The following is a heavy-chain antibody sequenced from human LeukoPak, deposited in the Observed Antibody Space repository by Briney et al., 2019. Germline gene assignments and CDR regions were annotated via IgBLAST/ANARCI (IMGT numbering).Heavy chain of an antibody. D-gene: IGHD3-10*01. Sequence: PSQTLSLTCTVSGGSISSGDYYWSWIRQPPGKGLEWIGYIYYSGSTYYNPSLKSRVTISVDTSKNQFSLKLSSVTAADTAVYYCARARRVLLWFGELLGAFDIWGQGTMVTVSS. J-gene: IGHJ3*02. CDR2: IYYSGST. CDR1: GGSISSGDYY. CDR3: ARARRVLLWFGELLGAFDI. V-gene: IGHV4-30-4*01.